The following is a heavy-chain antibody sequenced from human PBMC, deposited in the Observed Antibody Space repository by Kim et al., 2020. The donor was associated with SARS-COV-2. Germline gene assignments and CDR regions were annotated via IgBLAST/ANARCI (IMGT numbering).Heavy chain of an antibody. CDR1: EFSLTNYE. CDR2: IGPPGNT. J-gene: IGHJ3*02. D-gene: IGHD1-26*01. CDR3: AIEDPGGWGAFDI. Sequence: GGSLRLSCAASEFSLTNYEMHWVRQATGRGLEWVSSIGPPGNTYYADSVKGRFTISRENAKTSFYLQMDSLTAGDTAIYYCAIEDPGGWGAFDIWGQGTMVTVSP. V-gene: IGHV3-13*04.